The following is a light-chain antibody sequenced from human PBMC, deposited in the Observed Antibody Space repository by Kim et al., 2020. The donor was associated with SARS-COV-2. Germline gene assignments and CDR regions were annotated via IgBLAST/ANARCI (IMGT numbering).Light chain of an antibody. Sequence: DIQLTQSPATLSASVGDRLTITCRASQSPGKWLAWYQQRPGKAPKLLIYHAFTLESGVPSRFSGGGSGTELTLTISSLEPDDSATYYCQQYKTYPWTFGQGTKVDIK. CDR3: QQYKTYPWT. CDR1: QSPGKW. CDR2: HAF. J-gene: IGKJ1*01. V-gene: IGKV1-5*03.